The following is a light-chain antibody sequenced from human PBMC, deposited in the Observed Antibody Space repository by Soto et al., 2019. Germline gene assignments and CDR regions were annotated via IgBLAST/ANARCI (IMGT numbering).Light chain of an antibody. V-gene: IGKV3-11*01. J-gene: IGKJ4*01. CDR2: DAS. CDR1: QSVSSY. Sequence: EIVLTQSPATLSLSPGERATLSCRASQSVSSYLAWYQQKPGQAPRLLIYDASNRATGIPARFSGSGSGTDFTLTISSLEAEGIAVYYCQQRSNWPLTFGGRTKVEI. CDR3: QQRSNWPLT.